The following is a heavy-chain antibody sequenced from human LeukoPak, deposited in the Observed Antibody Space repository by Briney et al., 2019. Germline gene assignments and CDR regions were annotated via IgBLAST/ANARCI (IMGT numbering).Heavy chain of an antibody. J-gene: IGHJ4*02. CDR3: ARDFIEAGASGY. V-gene: IGHV1-18*01. CDR2: ISTHIGIT. CDR1: GYTFTDFG. D-gene: IGHD1-26*01. Sequence: GASVKVSCKASGYTFTDFGISWVRQAPGHGLEWMGWISTHIGITSYAQNLQGRVTLTTDTSTSTVFMELRGLESDDTAFYYCARDFIEAGASGYWGRGTLVTVSS.